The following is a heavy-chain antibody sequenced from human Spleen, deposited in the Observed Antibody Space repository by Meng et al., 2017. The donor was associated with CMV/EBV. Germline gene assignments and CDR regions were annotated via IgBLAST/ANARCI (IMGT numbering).Heavy chain of an antibody. D-gene: IGHD1-26*01. CDR3: ARDPSGAYLDY. Sequence: SCKTFDYTFTDYGISWVRQAPGQGLEWMGWISTYNGNTEYLQKFQDRVTLTTDSSADTVYMELRGLTSDDTAVYYCARDPSGAYLDYWGQGTLVTVSS. CDR1: DYTFTDYG. V-gene: IGHV1-18*01. CDR2: ISTYNGNT. J-gene: IGHJ4*02.